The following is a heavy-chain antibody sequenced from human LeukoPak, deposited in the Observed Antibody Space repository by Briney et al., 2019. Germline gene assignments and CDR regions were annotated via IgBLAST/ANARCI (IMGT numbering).Heavy chain of an antibody. Sequence: AETLSLTCAVYGGSFSGYYWRWIGQPPGQGLVWIGEINHIGSTNYNPSLKSRVTISVDTSKNQLSLKLSSVTAADTAVYYCARELGYSGSYVGYLDYWGQGTLVTVSS. CDR3: ARELGYSGSYVGYLDY. D-gene: IGHD1-26*01. V-gene: IGHV4-34*01. CDR1: GGSFSGYY. J-gene: IGHJ4*02. CDR2: INHIGST.